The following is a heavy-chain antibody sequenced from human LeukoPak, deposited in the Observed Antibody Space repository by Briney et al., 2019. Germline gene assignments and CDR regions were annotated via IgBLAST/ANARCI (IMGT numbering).Heavy chain of an antibody. CDR2: INHSGST. J-gene: IGHJ4*02. V-gene: IGHV4-34*01. CDR3: ARRRIAVAGGGYY. D-gene: IGHD6-19*01. CDR1: GGSFSGYY. Sequence: PSETLPLTCAVYGGSFSGYYWSWIRQPPGKGLEWIGEINHSGSTNYNPSLKSRVTISVDTSKNQFSLKLSSVTAADTAVYYCARRRIAVAGGGYYWGQGTLVTVSS.